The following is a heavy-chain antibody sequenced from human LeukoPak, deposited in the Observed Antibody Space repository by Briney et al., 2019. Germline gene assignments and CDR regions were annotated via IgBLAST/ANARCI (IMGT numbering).Heavy chain of an antibody. D-gene: IGHD2-2*01. CDR3: AREFREVVPSLGIEPYAEYFQH. V-gene: IGHV3-30*04. J-gene: IGHJ1*01. CDR2: ISYDGSNK. Sequence: GGSLRLSCAASGFTFSGYAMHWVRQAPGKGLEWVAVISYDGSNKYYADSVKGRFTISRDNSKNTLYLQMNSLRAEDTAVYYCAREFREVVPSLGIEPYAEYFQHWGQGTLVTVSS. CDR1: GFTFSGYA.